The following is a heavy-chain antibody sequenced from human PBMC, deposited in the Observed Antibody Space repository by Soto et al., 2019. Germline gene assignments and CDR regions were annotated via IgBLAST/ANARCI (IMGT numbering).Heavy chain of an antibody. Sequence: GGSLRLSCAASGFTFSSYAMNWVRQAPGKGLEWVSVISGSGGSTYYADSVKGRFTISRDNSKNTVYLQMNSLRAEDTAVYYCAKEDTYSSGLILYDYMDVWGKGTTVTVSS. CDR3: AKEDTYSSGLILYDYMDV. D-gene: IGHD6-19*01. J-gene: IGHJ6*03. CDR1: GFTFSSYA. CDR2: ISGSGGST. V-gene: IGHV3-23*01.